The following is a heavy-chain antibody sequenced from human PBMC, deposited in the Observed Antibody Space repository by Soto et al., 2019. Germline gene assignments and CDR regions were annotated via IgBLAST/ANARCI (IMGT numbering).Heavy chain of an antibody. CDR3: ARDMLWFGEANHYYGMDV. D-gene: IGHD3-10*01. J-gene: IGHJ6*02. V-gene: IGHV4-30-4*01. CDR1: GGSISSGDYY. Sequence: QVQLQESGPGLVKPSQTLSLTCTVSGGSISSGDYYWSWIRQPPGKGLEWIGYIYYSGSTYYNPSLKIRVTISVDTSKNQFSLKLSSVTAADTAVYYCARDMLWFGEANHYYGMDVWGQGTTVTVSS. CDR2: IYYSGST.